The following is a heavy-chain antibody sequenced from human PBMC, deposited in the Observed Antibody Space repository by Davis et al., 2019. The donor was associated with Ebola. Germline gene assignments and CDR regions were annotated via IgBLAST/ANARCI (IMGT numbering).Heavy chain of an antibody. V-gene: IGHV1-18*03. J-gene: IGHJ4*02. CDR2: ISTYNGNT. CDR1: GYTFTSYG. Sequence: ASVKVSCKASGYTFTSYGISWVRQAPGQGLEWMGWISTYNGNTNYAQKLQGRVTMTADTSTATAYMELRNLTSDDMALYYCARAIAAAGFPGIDYWGQGTLVTVSS. CDR3: ARAIAAAGFPGIDY. D-gene: IGHD6-13*01.